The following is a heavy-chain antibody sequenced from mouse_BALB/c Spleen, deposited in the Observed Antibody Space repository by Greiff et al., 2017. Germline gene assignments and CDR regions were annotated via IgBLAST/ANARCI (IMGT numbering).Heavy chain of an antibody. V-gene: IGHV5-17*02. Sequence: EVMLVESGGGLVQPGGSRKLSCAASGFTFSSFGMHWVRQAPEKGLEWVAYISSGSSTIYYADTVKGRFTISRDNPKNTLFLQMTSLRSEDTAMYYCARSTVDWYFDVWGAGTTVTVSS. CDR1: GFTFSSFG. J-gene: IGHJ1*01. D-gene: IGHD1-1*01. CDR2: ISSGSSTI. CDR3: ARSTVDWYFDV.